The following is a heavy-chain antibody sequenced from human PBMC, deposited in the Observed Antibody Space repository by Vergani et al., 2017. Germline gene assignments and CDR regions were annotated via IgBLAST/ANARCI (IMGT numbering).Heavy chain of an antibody. CDR1: GFTFSSYA. D-gene: IGHD2-2*01. Sequence: EVQLLESGGGLVQPGGSLRLSCAASGFTFSSYAMSWVRQVPGKGLEWVSGISGSGGNTYYANSVKGRFTISRDNSKNTLYLQMNRLRADDTAVYYCAKGVYCSSTSCYEGRGYYYGMGVWGQGTTVTVSS. J-gene: IGHJ6*02. CDR2: ISGSGGNT. CDR3: AKGVYCSSTSCYEGRGYYYGMGV. V-gene: IGHV3-23*01.